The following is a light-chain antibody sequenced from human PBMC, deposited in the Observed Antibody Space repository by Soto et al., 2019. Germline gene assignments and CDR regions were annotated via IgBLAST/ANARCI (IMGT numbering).Light chain of an antibody. CDR3: QQYGSSGT. CDR2: GAS. Sequence: EIVLTQSPGTLSLSPGERATISCRASQSVSNNYLAWYQQKPGQAPRLLIYGASNRATGIPDRFSGSGSGTDFTLTISRMETEDFAVYYCQQYGSSGTFGQGTKVEIK. CDR1: QSVSNNY. J-gene: IGKJ1*01. V-gene: IGKV3-20*01.